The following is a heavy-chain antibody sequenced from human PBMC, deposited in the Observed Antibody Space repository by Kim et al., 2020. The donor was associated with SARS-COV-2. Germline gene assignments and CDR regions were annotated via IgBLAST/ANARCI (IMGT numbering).Heavy chain of an antibody. J-gene: IGHJ4*02. Sequence: KIQGRVTMTRDNATSTVYMELSSLRSEDTAVYYCARGNYYGSGSYLFYFDYWGQGTLVTVSS. CDR3: ARGNYYGSGSYLFYFDY. V-gene: IGHV1-46*01. D-gene: IGHD3-10*01.